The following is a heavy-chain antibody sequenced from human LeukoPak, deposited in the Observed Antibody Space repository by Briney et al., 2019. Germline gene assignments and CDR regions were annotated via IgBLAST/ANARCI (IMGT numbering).Heavy chain of an antibody. CDR2: INHSGST. Sequence: SETLSLTCAVYGGSFSGYYWSWIRQPPGKGLEWIGEINHSGSTNYNPSLKSRVTISVDTSKNQFSLKLSSVTAADTAVYYCARSKQWLVRRRWFDPWGQGTLVTVSS. D-gene: IGHD6-19*01. V-gene: IGHV4-34*01. J-gene: IGHJ5*02. CDR3: ARSKQWLVRRRWFDP. CDR1: GGSFSGYY.